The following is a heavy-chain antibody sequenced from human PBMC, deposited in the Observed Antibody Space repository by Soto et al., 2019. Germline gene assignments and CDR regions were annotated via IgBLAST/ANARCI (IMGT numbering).Heavy chain of an antibody. V-gene: IGHV4-34*01. CDR3: AIGTSSSQKGRAVVWDY. CDR1: GGSFSGYY. J-gene: IGHJ4*02. D-gene: IGHD6-13*01. Sequence: SETLSLTCAVYGGSFSGYYWSWIRQPPGRGLEWIGEINHSGSTNYSPSLKSRVTISVDTSRNQFSLKLSSVTAADTAVYYCAIGTSSSQKGRAVVWDYWGQGTLVTVSS. CDR2: INHSGST.